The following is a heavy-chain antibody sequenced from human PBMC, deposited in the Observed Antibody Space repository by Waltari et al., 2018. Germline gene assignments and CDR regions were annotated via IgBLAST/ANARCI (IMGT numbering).Heavy chain of an antibody. CDR1: GGSISSHY. V-gene: IGHV4-59*11. J-gene: IGHJ4*02. CDR2: IYYSGST. D-gene: IGHD6-13*01. Sequence: QVQLQESGPGLVKPSETLSLTCTVSGGSISSHYWSWIRQPPGKGLEWIGYIYYSGSTNYNPSRKSRVTISVDTSKNQFSLKLSSVTAADTAVYYCARVEQQLAICDYWGQGTLVTVSS. CDR3: ARVEQQLAICDY.